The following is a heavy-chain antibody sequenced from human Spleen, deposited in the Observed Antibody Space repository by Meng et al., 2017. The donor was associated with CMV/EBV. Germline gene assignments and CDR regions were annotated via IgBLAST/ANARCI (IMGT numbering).Heavy chain of an antibody. CDR2: IYYSGGT. CDR1: GGSISSGGFY. CDR3: ARGGVSWFDP. J-gene: IGHJ5*02. V-gene: IGHV4-31*03. D-gene: IGHD3-16*01. Sequence: TCTVSGGSISSGGFYWSWIRQHPGKGLEWIGYIYYSGGTYYNPSLKSRVIISVDTSKNQFSLKLSSVTAADTAVYYCARGGVSWFDPWGQGTLVTVSS.